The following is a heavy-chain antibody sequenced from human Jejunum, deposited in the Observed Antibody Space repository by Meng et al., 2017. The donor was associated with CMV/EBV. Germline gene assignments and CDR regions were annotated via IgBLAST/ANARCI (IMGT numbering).Heavy chain of an antibody. Sequence: ISRSGYYWTWIRQPPGKGLEWIGYIYNSGTTSYNPSLKSRLTMSVDTSKNQLSLKLNSVTAADTAVYYCARTLAHCSSTSCYPYFDYWGQGTLVTVSS. V-gene: IGHV4-30-4*01. D-gene: IGHD2-2*01. CDR1: ISRSGYY. CDR2: IYNSGTT. CDR3: ARTLAHCSSTSCYPYFDY. J-gene: IGHJ4*02.